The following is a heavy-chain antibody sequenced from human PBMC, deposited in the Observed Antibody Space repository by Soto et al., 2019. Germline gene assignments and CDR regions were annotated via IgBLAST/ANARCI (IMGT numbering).Heavy chain of an antibody. J-gene: IGHJ4*02. CDR1: GYTFTSYG. D-gene: IGHD2-8*01. V-gene: IGHV1-18*01. CDR3: ARDRRLDCTNGVCFGGY. Sequence: GASVKVSCKASGYTFTSYGISWVRQAPGQGLEWMGWISAYNGNTNYAQKLQGRVTMTTDTSTSTAYMELRSLRSDDTAVYYCARDRRLDCTNGVCFGGYWGQGTLVTVSS. CDR2: ISAYNGNT.